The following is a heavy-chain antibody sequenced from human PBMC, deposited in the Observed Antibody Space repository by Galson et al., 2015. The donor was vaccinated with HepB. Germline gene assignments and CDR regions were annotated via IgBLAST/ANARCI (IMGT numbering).Heavy chain of an antibody. D-gene: IGHD2-8*01. V-gene: IGHV3-11*01. CDR1: GFTFRDFY. Sequence: SLRLSCAASGFTFRDFYMSWVRQAPGKGLVYISYISSGGTITFYADSVKGRFTVSRDNAKKSVHLQVNRLTGDDTAVYYCARHVEYCSNGSCYFGMDVWGQGTTVTVSS. CDR3: ARHVEYCSNGSCYFGMDV. CDR2: ISSGGTIT. J-gene: IGHJ6*02.